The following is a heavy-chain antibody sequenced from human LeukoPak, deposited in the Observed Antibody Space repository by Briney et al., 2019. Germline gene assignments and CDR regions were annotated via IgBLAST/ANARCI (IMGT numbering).Heavy chain of an antibody. Sequence: ASVKVSCKASGYTFSNYGISWVRQAPGQGLEWMGWINPNSGGTNNAQKFQGRVTMTRDTSISTAYMGLSSLKSDDTAIYYCARDRYYYGSVDYWGQGTLVTVSS. CDR1: GYTFSNYG. D-gene: IGHD3-10*01. CDR3: ARDRYYYGSVDY. V-gene: IGHV1-2*02. CDR2: INPNSGGT. J-gene: IGHJ4*02.